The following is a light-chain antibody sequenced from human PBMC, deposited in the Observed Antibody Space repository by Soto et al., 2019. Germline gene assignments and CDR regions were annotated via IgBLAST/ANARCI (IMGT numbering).Light chain of an antibody. CDR1: KLGDKY. V-gene: IGLV3-1*01. CDR2: QDS. J-gene: IGLJ2*01. Sequence: SYELTQPPSVSVSPGQTASITCSGAKLGDKYACWYQQKPGQSPVLVIYQDSKRPSGFPERFSGSNSGNTATLTISGTQAMDEADYYCQAWDSSTVVFGGGTKVTVL. CDR3: QAWDSSTVV.